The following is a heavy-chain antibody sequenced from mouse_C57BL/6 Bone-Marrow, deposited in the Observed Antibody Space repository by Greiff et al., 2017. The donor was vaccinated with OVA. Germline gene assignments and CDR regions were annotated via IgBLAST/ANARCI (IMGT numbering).Heavy chain of an antibody. D-gene: IGHD2-3*01. Sequence: QVQLQQPGAELVKPGASVKLSCKASGYTFTSYWMQWVKQRPGQGLEWIGEIDPSDSYTNYNQKFKGKATLTVDTSSSTAYMQLSSLTSEDSAVYYCASPRWLLLYWGQGTTLTVSS. CDR2: IDPSDSYT. CDR1: GYTFTSYW. V-gene: IGHV1-50*01. CDR3: ASPRWLLLY. J-gene: IGHJ2*01.